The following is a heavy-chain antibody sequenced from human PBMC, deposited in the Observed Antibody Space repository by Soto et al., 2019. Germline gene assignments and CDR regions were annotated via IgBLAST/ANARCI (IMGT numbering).Heavy chain of an antibody. CDR2: IYPGDSDT. J-gene: IGHJ6*02. V-gene: IGHV5-51*01. CDR3: ARTSAAGKYYYGMDV. D-gene: IGHD6-13*01. Sequence: GESLKISCKGSGYSFTSYWIGWVRQMPGKGLEWMGIIYPGDSDTRYSPSFQGQITISADKSISTAYLQWSSLKASDTAMYYCARTSAAGKYYYGMDVWGQGTTVTSP. CDR1: GYSFTSYW.